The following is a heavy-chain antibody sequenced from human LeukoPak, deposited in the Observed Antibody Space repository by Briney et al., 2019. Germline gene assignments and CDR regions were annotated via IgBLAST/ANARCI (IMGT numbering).Heavy chain of an antibody. J-gene: IGHJ6*03. Sequence: GGSLRLSCAASGFAFSSFAVSWVRQSPGKGLEWLSTINGGGNTTFYADSVKGRFTISRDNSKNALYLHMDSLRPDDTAIYYCTKELHVAVAVADYYFFYMDVWGRGTAVTVSS. D-gene: IGHD6-19*01. CDR1: GFAFSSFA. V-gene: IGHV3-23*01. CDR2: INGGGNTT. CDR3: TKELHVAVAVADYYFFYMDV.